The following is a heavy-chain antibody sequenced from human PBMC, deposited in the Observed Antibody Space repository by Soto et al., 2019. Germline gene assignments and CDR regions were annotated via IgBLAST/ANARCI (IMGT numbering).Heavy chain of an antibody. J-gene: IGHJ4*01. CDR2: TSYDGSRE. D-gene: IGHD6-13*01. Sequence: QVQVVESGGTVVQPGRSLRLSCAASGFTFSTYAMHWVRQAPGKGLEWVAVTSYDGSREYYADSVKGRFTISRDNSKNTLHLQMNSLRAEDTAVYYCARGGIAAAGTRRYYFDYWGHGTLVTVSS. V-gene: IGHV3-30-3*01. CDR1: GFTFSTYA. CDR3: ARGGIAAAGTRRYYFDY.